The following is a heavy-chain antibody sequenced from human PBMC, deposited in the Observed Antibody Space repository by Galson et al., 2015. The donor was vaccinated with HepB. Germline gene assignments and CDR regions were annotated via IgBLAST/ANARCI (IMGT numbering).Heavy chain of an antibody. V-gene: IGHV1-46*01. J-gene: IGHJ6*04. Sequence: SVKVSCKASGYTFINYQMHWVRQAPGQGLEWMGVINPSGGSTTYAQKFQGRITMFRATSTSTVYMELSSLRSDDTAVYYCARDLIRIVDTSMILDVWGKGTTVTVSS. CDR1: GYTFINYQ. CDR3: ARDLIRIVDTSMILDV. D-gene: IGHD3/OR15-3a*01. CDR2: INPSGGST.